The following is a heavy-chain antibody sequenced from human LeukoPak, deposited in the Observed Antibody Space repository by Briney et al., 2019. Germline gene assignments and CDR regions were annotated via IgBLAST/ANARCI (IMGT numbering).Heavy chain of an antibody. J-gene: IGHJ3*02. CDR3: AKDTGYHGTALVNEDAFDI. CDR2: ISWNSGSI. V-gene: IGHV3-9*01. D-gene: IGHD5-12*01. CDR1: GFTFDDYA. Sequence: GGSLRLSCAASGFTFDDYAMHWVRQAPGKGLEWVSGISWNSGSIGYADSVKGRFTISRDNAKNSLYLQMNSLRAEDTALYYCAKDTGYHGTALVNEDAFDIWGQGTMVTVSS.